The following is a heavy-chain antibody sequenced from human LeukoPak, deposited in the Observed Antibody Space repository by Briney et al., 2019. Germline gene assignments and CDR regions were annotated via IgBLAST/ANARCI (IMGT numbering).Heavy chain of an antibody. Sequence: SETLSLTCTVSGYSISSGYYWGWIRQPPGKGLEWIGYIYYSAGTNYNPSLKSRVTISVDTSKTQFSLKLSSLTAADTAVYYCARVQFEVRGVHTYNWFNPWAREPWSPSPQ. CDR2: IYYSAGT. CDR3: ARVQFEVRGVHTYNWFNP. CDR1: GYSISSGYY. V-gene: IGHV4-61*01. D-gene: IGHD3-10*01. J-gene: IGHJ5*02.